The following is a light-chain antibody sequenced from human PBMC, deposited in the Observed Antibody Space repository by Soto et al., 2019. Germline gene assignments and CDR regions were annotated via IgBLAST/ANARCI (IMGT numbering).Light chain of an antibody. CDR1: SIQFGGYNF. J-gene: IGLJ1*01. CDR2: EVS. V-gene: IGLV2-14*01. Sequence: QSALTQPASVSGSPGQSITISCTGTSIQFGGYNFVSWNQQHPGKAPKLMIYEVSNRSSGVSNRFSGSKSGNTASLTISGLQAEDEADYYCSSYTSSSTQVFGTGTKLTVL. CDR3: SSYTSSSTQV.